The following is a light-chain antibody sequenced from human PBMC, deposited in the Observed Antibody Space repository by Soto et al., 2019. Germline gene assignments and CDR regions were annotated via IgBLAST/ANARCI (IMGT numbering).Light chain of an antibody. Sequence: QSVLTQPPSASGTPGQRVTISCSGSSSNIGSNTVNWYQQLPGTAPKLLIYSNNQRPSGVPDRFSGSKSGTSASLAISGLQSEDEADYYCAAWDETRNGLVFGTVTNVTVL. J-gene: IGLJ1*01. V-gene: IGLV1-44*01. CDR2: SNN. CDR3: AAWDETRNGLV. CDR1: SSNIGSNT.